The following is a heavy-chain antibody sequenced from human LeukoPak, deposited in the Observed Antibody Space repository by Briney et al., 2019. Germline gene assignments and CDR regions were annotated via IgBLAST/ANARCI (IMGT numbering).Heavy chain of an antibody. Sequence: GGSLRLSCAASGFSFSSHWMNWVRQAPGKGLEWVANINPDGSGKYYVDSVRGRFSISRDSAKSSMYLQMDSLRAEDTAVYYCARGIHNSCDYWGQGALVTVSS. V-gene: IGHV3-7*05. CDR1: GFSFSSHW. CDR3: ARGIHNSCDY. D-gene: IGHD6-6*01. CDR2: INPDGSGK. J-gene: IGHJ4*02.